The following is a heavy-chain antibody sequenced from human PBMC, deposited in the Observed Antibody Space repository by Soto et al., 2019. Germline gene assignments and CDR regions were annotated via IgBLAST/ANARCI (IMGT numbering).Heavy chain of an antibody. D-gene: IGHD5-12*01. V-gene: IGHV3-30*18. Sequence: QMQLVESGGGVVQPGRSLRVSCEASGFIFSTYGMHWVRQAPGKGLEWVAVISYDGRNKYYADSVRGPFTISRDNPNKTQQLQRNRLRGEDTAAYYCAKDTATAITSYYFYGMVVWGQGTTVTVPS. CDR3: AKDTATAITSYYFYGMVV. J-gene: IGHJ6*02. CDR1: GFIFSTYG. CDR2: ISYDGRNK.